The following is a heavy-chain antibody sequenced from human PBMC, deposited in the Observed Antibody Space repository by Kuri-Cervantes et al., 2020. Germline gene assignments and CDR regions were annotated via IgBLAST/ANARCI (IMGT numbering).Heavy chain of an antibody. D-gene: IGHD3-22*01. Sequence: SETLSLTCAVYGGSFSGYYWGWIRQPPGKGLEWIGSIYHSGSTYYNPSLKSRVTISVDTSKNQFSLKLSSVTAAGTAVYYCARHSFGYYDSSGYYRVGGYFDYWGQGTLVTVSS. V-gene: IGHV4-38-2*01. CDR3: ARHSFGYYDSSGYYRVGGYFDY. J-gene: IGHJ4*02. CDR2: IYHSGST. CDR1: GGSFSGYY.